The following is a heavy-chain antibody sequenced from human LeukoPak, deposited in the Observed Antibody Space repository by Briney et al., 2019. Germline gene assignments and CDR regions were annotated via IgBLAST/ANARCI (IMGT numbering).Heavy chain of an antibody. CDR3: ARVGPYIEVDP. D-gene: IGHD5-12*01. CDR2: IHTSGDT. V-gene: IGHV4-61*02. J-gene: IGHJ5*02. Sequence: SETLSLTCTVSGGSFSSRPYYWSWIRQPAGKGLEWIGRIHTSGDTDYNPSLKSRVTISVDTSKNQFSLQLSSLTASDTAVYYCARVGPYIEVDPWGQGTLVIVSS. CDR1: GGSFSSRPYY.